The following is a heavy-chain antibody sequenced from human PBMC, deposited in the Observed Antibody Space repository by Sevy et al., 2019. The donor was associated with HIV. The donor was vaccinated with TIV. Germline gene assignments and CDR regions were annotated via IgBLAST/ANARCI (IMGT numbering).Heavy chain of an antibody. V-gene: IGHV1-24*01. D-gene: IGHD6-13*01. CDR2: FDPEDGET. Sequence: ASVKVSCKVSGYTLTELSMHWVRQAPGKGLEWMGGFDPEDGETIYAQKFQGRVTMTEDTSTDKAYMELSSLRSEDTAVYYCATDPVAAAGDYYYGMDVWGQGTTVTVSS. CDR3: ATDPVAAAGDYYYGMDV. CDR1: GYTLTELS. J-gene: IGHJ6*02.